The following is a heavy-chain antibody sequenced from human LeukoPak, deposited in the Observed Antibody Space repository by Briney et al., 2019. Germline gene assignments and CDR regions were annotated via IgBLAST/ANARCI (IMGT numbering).Heavy chain of an antibody. V-gene: IGHV4-38-2*02. J-gene: IGHJ4*02. CDR1: GYSISSGYY. CDR3: TYSGSNYPDY. D-gene: IGHD1-26*01. Sequence: SETLSLTCTVSGYSISSGYYWGWIRQPPGKGLEWIGSMYHSGSTNYNPSLKSRVTISLGTSKNQFSLRLSSVTAADTAVYYCTYSGSNYPDYWGQGTLVIVSS. CDR2: MYHSGST.